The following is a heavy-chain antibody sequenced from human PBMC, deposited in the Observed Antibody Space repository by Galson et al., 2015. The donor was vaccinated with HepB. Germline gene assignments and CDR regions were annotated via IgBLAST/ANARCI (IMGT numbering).Heavy chain of an antibody. D-gene: IGHD6-19*01. Sequence: SLRLSCAASGFTFSNYGMHWVRQAPGKGLEWVAVISYDGTNRYYADSVKGRFPISRDNAKNSLYLQMNSLRDEDTAVYYCARAPQWLVLPYYFDYWGQGTLVTVSS. V-gene: IGHV3-30*03. CDR3: ARAPQWLVLPYYFDY. CDR1: GFTFSNYG. J-gene: IGHJ4*02. CDR2: ISYDGTNR.